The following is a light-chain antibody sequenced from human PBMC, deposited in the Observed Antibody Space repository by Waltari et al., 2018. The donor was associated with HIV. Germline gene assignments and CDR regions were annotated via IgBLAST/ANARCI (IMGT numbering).Light chain of an antibody. CDR1: PSNLGAGSH. J-gene: IGLJ2*01. CDR3: QSYDDSLSGSV. Sequence: QSVLTQPPSVSGAPGQRVTLPCTGTPSNLGAGSHLHWYQTFPGTAPNLLIHGNPNRASGVPDRFSGSNSGSSASLAIAGLQAEDEADYHCQSYDDSLSGSVFGGGTKLTVL. V-gene: IGLV1-40*01. CDR2: GNP.